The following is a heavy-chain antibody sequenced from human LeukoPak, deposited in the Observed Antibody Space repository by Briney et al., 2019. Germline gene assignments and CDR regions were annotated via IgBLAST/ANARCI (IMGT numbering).Heavy chain of an antibody. CDR1: GFTFSSYA. CDR2: ISGSGGST. V-gene: IGHV3-23*01. Sequence: RGSLRLSCAASGFTFSSYAMSWVRQAPGKGLEWVSAISGSGGSTYYADSVKGRFTISRDNSKNTLYLQMNSLRAEDTAVYYCAKGSHYYDSSSFDYWGQGTLVTVSS. D-gene: IGHD3-22*01. J-gene: IGHJ4*02. CDR3: AKGSHYYDSSSFDY.